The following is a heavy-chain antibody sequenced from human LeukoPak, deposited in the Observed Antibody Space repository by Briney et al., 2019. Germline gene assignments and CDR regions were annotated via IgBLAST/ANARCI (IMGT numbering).Heavy chain of an antibody. V-gene: IGHV3-21*01. D-gene: IGHD5-24*01. CDR2: ISSSSSYI. J-gene: IGHJ4*02. CDR3: ARDARRDGYNPFDY. Sequence: GGSLRLSCAASGFTFSSYSMNWVRQAPGKGLEWVSSISSSSSYIYYADSVKGRFTISRDNAKNSLYLQMNSLRAEDTAVYYCARDARRDGYNPFDYWGQGTLVTVSP. CDR1: GFTFSSYS.